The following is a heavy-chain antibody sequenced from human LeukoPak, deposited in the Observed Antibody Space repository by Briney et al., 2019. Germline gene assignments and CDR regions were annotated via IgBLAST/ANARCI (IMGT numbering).Heavy chain of an antibody. J-gene: IGHJ4*02. CDR3: ARDRYYYDSSGYYSPIDY. D-gene: IGHD3-22*01. Sequence: PSETLSLTCTVSGGSISSSTYYWGWIRQPPGKGLEWIGSIYHSGSTYYNPSLKSRVTISVDTSKNQFSLKLSSVTAGDTAVYYCARDRYYYDSSGYYSPIDYWGQGTLVTVSS. V-gene: IGHV4-39*07. CDR2: IYHSGST. CDR1: GGSISSSTYY.